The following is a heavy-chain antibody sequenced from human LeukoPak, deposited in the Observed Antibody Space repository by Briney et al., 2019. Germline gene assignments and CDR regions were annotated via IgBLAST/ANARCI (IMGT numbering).Heavy chain of an antibody. Sequence: ASVKVSCKASGYTFTNYGITWVRQAPGQGLEWMGWISAYNGNTNYAQKLQGRVTMTTDTSTSTAYMELRSLRSDDTAMYYCARTNPGIAAAGTGADYWGQGTLVTVSS. CDR2: ISAYNGNT. D-gene: IGHD6-13*01. CDR1: GYTFTNYG. CDR3: ARTNPGIAAAGTGADY. V-gene: IGHV1-18*01. J-gene: IGHJ4*02.